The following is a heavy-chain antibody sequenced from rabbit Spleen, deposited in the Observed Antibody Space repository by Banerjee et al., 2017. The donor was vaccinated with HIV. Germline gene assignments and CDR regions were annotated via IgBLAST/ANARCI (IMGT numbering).Heavy chain of an antibody. D-gene: IGHD2-1*01. CDR3: ARNDGHNGINL. CDR1: GFSFSTTYY. Sequence: QSLEESGGDLVVPGASLILTCSASGFSFSTTYYMCWFRQTPGKGLVWIACFDAGSTGSTYYASWAKGRFTISKTSSTTVTLQMTSLTAADTATYFCARNDGHNGINLWGQGTLVTVS. J-gene: IGHJ3*01. V-gene: IGHV1S40*01. CDR2: FDAGSTGST.